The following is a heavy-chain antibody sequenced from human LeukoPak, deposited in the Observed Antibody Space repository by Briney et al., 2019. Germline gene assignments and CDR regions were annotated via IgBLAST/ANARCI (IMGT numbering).Heavy chain of an antibody. CDR1: GFTFSRYA. Sequence: GGSLRLSCSVSGFTFSRYAMHWVRQAPGKGLEYVSAISSNGGSTYYTDSVKGRTTISRDNSKKTLYLQMSSLRAEDTAVYYCVTSKYGDYVPLFDFWGQGTLVTVSS. D-gene: IGHD4-17*01. CDR2: ISSNGGST. V-gene: IGHV3-64D*09. CDR3: VTSKYGDYVPLFDF. J-gene: IGHJ4*02.